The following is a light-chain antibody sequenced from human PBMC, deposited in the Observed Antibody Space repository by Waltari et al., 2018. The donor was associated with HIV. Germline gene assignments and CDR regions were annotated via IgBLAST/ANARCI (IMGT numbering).Light chain of an antibody. CDR1: QSVRYY. V-gene: IGKV3-11*01. J-gene: IGKJ2*01. Sequence: EIVLTQSPATLSLSPGERATLSCGASQSVRYYLNWYQQKPGQAPRLLIFDASERATGIPARFSGSGSGSDFTPTISSLEPEDFAVYYCQQRSDWPTFGQGTRLEIK. CDR3: QQRSDWPT. CDR2: DAS.